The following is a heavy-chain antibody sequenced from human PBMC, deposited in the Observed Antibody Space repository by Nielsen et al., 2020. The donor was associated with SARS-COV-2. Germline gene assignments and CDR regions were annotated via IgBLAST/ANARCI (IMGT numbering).Heavy chain of an antibody. V-gene: IGHV1-2*06. J-gene: IGHJ5*02. CDR2: INPNSGGT. CDR3: AKDSDFWSNYGVWFDP. Sequence: ASVKVSCKTSGYTFTDYYIHWVRQAPGPGQGLEWMGRINPNSGGTVYAQKFQGRVTMTRDTFSSTAYMDLNRLTSDDTAIYYCAKDSDFWSNYGVWFDPWGQGTPVIVSS. CDR1: GYTFTDYY. D-gene: IGHD3-3*01.